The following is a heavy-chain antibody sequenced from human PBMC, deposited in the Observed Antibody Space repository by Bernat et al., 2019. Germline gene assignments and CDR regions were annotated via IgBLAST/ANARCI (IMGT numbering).Heavy chain of an antibody. CDR3: DRGDDSSGYYAAIEY. CDR1: GGTISSGDYY. D-gene: IGHD3-22*01. J-gene: IGHJ4*01. CDR2: IYYSGST. Sequence: QVQLQESGPGLVKPSQTLSLTFTVSGGTISSGDYYLSWIRQPPGKGLEGIGYIYYSGSTYYNPSLKSRVTISVAMSKNQFCLKLSSVTAADTAVYYSDRGDDSSGYYAAIEYWGQGNLVTVSS. V-gene: IGHV4-30-4*01.